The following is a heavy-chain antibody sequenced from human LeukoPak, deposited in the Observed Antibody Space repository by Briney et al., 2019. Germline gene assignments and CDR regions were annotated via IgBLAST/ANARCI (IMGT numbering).Heavy chain of an antibody. CDR3: ARDHMRQWLPYYFDY. D-gene: IGHD6-19*01. J-gene: IGHJ4*02. V-gene: IGHV1-69*04. CDR2: IIPILGIA. Sequence: ASVKVSCKASGGTFSSCAISWVRQAPGQGLEWMGRIIPILGIANYAQKFQGRVTITADKSTSTAYMELSSLRSEDTAVYYCARDHMRQWLPYYFDYWGQGTLVTVSS. CDR1: GGTFSSCA.